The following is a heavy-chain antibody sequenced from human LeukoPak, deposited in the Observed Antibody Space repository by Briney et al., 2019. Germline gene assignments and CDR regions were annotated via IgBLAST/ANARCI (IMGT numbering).Heavy chain of an antibody. V-gene: IGHV3-23*01. CDR2: ISGSGAST. Sequence: GGSLRLSCAASGFTFSSYALSWVRQAPGKGLEWVSAISGSGASTFYADSVKGRFTISRDNAKNSLYLQMNSLRAEDTAVYYCARPYSSGWDNWFDPWGQGTLVTVSS. J-gene: IGHJ5*02. D-gene: IGHD6-19*01. CDR3: ARPYSSGWDNWFDP. CDR1: GFTFSSYA.